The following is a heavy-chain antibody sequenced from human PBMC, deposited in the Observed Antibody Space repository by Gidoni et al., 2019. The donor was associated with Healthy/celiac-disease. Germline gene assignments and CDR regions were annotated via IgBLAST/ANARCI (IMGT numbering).Heavy chain of an antibody. CDR3: AKAPAPSPTSFDY. J-gene: IGHJ4*02. V-gene: IGHV3-23*01. Sequence: EVQLLESGGGLVQPGGSLRLSCAASGFTFSSYAMSWVRQAPGKGRGWVSAISGSGGSTYYADSVKGRFTISRDNSKNTLYLQMNSLRAEDTAVYYCAKAPAPSPTSFDYWGQGTLVTVSS. CDR1: GFTFSSYA. CDR2: ISGSGGST.